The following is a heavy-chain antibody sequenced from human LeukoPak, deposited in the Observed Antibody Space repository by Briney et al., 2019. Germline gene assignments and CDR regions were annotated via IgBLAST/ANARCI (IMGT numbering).Heavy chain of an antibody. D-gene: IGHD1-14*01. CDR3: ARLHLTRLYFDF. CDR2: ISSSTGSI. J-gene: IGHJ4*02. CDR1: GFTFNRYN. V-gene: IGHV3-48*01. Sequence: GGSLRLSCAASGFTFNRYNMAWVRHAPGKGLVCFSYISSSTGSIHYADSVKDRFTISRDNDKNSLYLQLNSLRVEDTAVYYCARLHLTRLYFDFWGQGTLVTVSS.